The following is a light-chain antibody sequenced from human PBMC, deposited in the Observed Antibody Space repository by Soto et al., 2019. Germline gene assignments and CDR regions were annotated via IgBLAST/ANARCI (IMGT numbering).Light chain of an antibody. J-gene: IGKJ5*01. CDR3: QQRSNWPIT. Sequence: EIVLTQSPGTLSLSPGERATLSCRASQSVSSSYLAWYQQKPGQAPRLLIYGASSRATGIPDRFSGSGSGTDFTLTISRLEPEDFAVYYCQQRSNWPITVGQGTRLEIK. CDR2: GAS. V-gene: IGKV3D-20*02. CDR1: QSVSSSY.